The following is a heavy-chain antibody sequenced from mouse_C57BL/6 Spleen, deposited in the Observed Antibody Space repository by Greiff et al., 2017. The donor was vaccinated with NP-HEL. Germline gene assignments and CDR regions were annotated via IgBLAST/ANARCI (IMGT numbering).Heavy chain of an antibody. CDR2: ISSGSSTI. D-gene: IGHD1-1*01. Sequence: EVKLVESGGGLVKPGGSLKLSCAASGFTFSDYGMHWVRQAPEKGLEWVAYISSGSSTIYYADTVKGRFTISRDNAKNTLFLQMTSLRSEDTAMYYCARRYYGSSYWDYFDYWGQGTTLTVSS. V-gene: IGHV5-17*01. CDR3: ARRYYGSSYWDYFDY. CDR1: GFTFSDYG. J-gene: IGHJ2*01.